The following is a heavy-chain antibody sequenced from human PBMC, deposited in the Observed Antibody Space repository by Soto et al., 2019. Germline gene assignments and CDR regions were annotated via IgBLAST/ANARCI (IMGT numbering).Heavy chain of an antibody. Sequence: TLSLTCTVYGDSITNNHWWTWVRQSPGKGPEMIGEIYHTGHANYNPSLNSRVAISVDKSKNQFSLTLNSVTAADTAVYYCASKLGPYYYGLDVWGQGTTVTVSS. CDR1: GDSITNNHW. D-gene: IGHD3-16*01. CDR2: IYHTGHA. J-gene: IGHJ6*02. CDR3: ASKLGPYYYGLDV. V-gene: IGHV4-4*02.